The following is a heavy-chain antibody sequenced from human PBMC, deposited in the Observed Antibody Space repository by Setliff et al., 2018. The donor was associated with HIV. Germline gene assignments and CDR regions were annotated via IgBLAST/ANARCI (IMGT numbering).Heavy chain of an antibody. CDR1: GYTFTNYA. Sequence: GASVKVSCKASGYTFTNYAMNWVRQAPGQGLEWMGWINTNTGNPTYAQGFTGRFVFSLDTSVSTAYLQISSLKAEDTAVYYCARTVVVVAANGYYYMDVWGKGTTVTVSS. CDR3: ARTVVVVAANGYYYMDV. CDR2: INTNTGNP. J-gene: IGHJ6*03. V-gene: IGHV7-4-1*02. D-gene: IGHD2-15*01.